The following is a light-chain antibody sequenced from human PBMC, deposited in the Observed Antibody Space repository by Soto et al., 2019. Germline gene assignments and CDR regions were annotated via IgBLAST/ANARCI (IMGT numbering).Light chain of an antibody. J-gene: IGLJ3*02. Sequence: QSALPQTPSASGSPGQSVTISCTGSSDDIGGYDYVSWYQHHPGRTPKLIIYEVNKRPSGVPDRFSGSKSGNTASLTISGLQVEDEADYICGSFTTNRIWVFGGGTKLPVL. CDR2: EVN. CDR3: GSFTTNRIWV. CDR1: SDDIGGYDY. V-gene: IGLV2-8*01.